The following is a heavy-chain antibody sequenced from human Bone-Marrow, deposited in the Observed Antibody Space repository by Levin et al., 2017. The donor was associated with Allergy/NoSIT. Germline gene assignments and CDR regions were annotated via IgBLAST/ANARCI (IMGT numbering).Heavy chain of an antibody. J-gene: IGHJ6*03. V-gene: IGHV4-61*02. CDR2: IYTSGST. CDR1: GGSISSGNYY. Sequence: SQTLSLTCTVSGGSISSGNYYWSWIRQPAGERLEWIGRIYTSGSTNYNPSLKSRVTISLDTSKNPFSLKLTSVTAADTAVDYCARVGHVTGSSGTSWYSFSYYYMDVWGKGTTVTVSS. CDR3: ARVGHVTGSSGTSWYSFSYYYMDV. D-gene: IGHD2-2*02.